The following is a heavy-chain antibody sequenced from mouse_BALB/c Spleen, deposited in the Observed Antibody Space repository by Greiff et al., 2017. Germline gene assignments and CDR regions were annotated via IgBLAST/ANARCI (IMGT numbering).Heavy chain of an antibody. Sequence: QVQLQQSGAELARPGASVKLSCKASGYTFTSYWMQWVKQRPGQGLEWIGAIYPGDGDTRYTQKFKGKATLTADKSSSTAYMQLSSLASEDSAVYYCASYYGSRGAMDYWGQGTSVTVSS. D-gene: IGHD1-1*01. V-gene: IGHV1-87*01. J-gene: IGHJ4*01. CDR2: IYPGDGDT. CDR3: ASYYGSRGAMDY. CDR1: GYTFTSYW.